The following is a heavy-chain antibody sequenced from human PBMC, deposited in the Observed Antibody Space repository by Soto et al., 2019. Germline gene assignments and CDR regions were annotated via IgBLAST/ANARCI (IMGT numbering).Heavy chain of an antibody. D-gene: IGHD6-6*01. Sequence: SETLSLTCTVSGASIRTYYWSWIRQPPGKGLEWIGYIFYSGITNYNPSLKGRVTMSVDTSKNQFSLNLSSVSAADTAVYYCAGDSSSSRFFYWGQGTPVTVSS. CDR3: AGDSSSSRFFY. CDR1: GASIRTYY. CDR2: IFYSGIT. J-gene: IGHJ4*02. V-gene: IGHV4-59*08.